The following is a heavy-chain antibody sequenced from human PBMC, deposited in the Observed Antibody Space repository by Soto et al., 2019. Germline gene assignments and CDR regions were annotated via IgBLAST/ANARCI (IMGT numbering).Heavy chain of an antibody. D-gene: IGHD1-1*01. J-gene: IGHJ6*02. CDR2: ISYDGSNK. V-gene: IGHV3-30-3*01. CDR3: ARSRGTHVGNGMDV. CDR1: GFTFSSYA. Sequence: QVQLVESGGGVVQPGRSLRLSCAASGFTFSSYAMHWVSQAPGKGLEWVAVISYDGSNKYYADSVKGRFTISRDNSKNTLYLQMNSLRAEDTAVYYCARSRGTHVGNGMDVWGQGTTVTVSS.